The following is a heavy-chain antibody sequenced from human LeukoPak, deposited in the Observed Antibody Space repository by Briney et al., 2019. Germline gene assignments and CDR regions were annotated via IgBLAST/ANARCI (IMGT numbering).Heavy chain of an antibody. CDR2: IYTSGST. D-gene: IGHD6-13*01. V-gene: IGHV4-4*07. J-gene: IGHJ5*02. Sequence: KPSETLSLTCTVSGGSISSYYWSWIRQPAGKGLEWIGRIYTSGSTNYNPSLKSRVTISVDTSKNQFSLKLSSVTAADTAVYYCVGGQLVSDWFDPWGQGTLVTVSS. CDR3: VGGQLVSDWFDP. CDR1: GGSISSYY.